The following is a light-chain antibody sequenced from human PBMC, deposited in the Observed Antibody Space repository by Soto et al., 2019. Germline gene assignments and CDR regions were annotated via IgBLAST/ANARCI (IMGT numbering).Light chain of an antibody. CDR3: PTLNAASLT. J-gene: IGKJ5*01. V-gene: IGKV1-27*01. Sequence: DSPMTQSPSSLSESVGDRVTITCRASQDISVYLVWYQQKPGKVPKLLIYSASTLQSGVPSRVSGSGSGTDFTLTISSLQPADAETESCPTLNAASLTCVQGTRLEI. CDR2: SAS. CDR1: QDISVY.